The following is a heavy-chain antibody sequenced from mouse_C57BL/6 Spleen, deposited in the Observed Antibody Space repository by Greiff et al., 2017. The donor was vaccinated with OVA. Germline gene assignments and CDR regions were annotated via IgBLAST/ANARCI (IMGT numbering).Heavy chain of an antibody. CDR1: GYTFTSYW. V-gene: IGHV1-64*01. CDR2: IHPNSGST. CDR3: ARSYGSSYVGYYAMDY. Sequence: VQLQQSGAELVKPGASVKLSCKASGYTFTSYWMHWVKQRPGQGLEWIGMIHPNSGSTNYNEKFKSKATLTVDKSSSTAYMQLSSLTSEDSAVYYCARSYGSSYVGYYAMDYWGQGTSVTVSS. D-gene: IGHD1-1*01. J-gene: IGHJ4*01.